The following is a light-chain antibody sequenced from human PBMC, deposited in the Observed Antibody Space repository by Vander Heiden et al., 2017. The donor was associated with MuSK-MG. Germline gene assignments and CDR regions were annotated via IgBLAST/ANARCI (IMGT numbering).Light chain of an antibody. CDR1: QTISSY. CDR3: QQCYSTPHT. J-gene: IGKJ4*01. V-gene: IGKV1-39*01. Sequence: DIQMTQSPSSLSVSLGARATITCRASQTISSYLNWYQQKPGKTPKLLIYAASSLQSGVPSRFSGSGSGTDFTLTISSLQPEDFATYYCQQCYSTPHTFGEGTKVEI. CDR2: AAS.